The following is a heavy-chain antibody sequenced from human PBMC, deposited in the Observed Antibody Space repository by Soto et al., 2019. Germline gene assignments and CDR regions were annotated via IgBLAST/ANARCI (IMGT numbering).Heavy chain of an antibody. V-gene: IGHV5-51*01. Sequence: GASLKISWKGSGYSFTIYWIGWVRKMPGKGLEWMGIIYPGDSDTRYSPSFQGQVTISADKSISTAYLQWSSLKASDTAMYYCAGHGPRVYYDNSDYYYYGMDVWGQGTTVTVSS. J-gene: IGHJ6*02. CDR1: GYSFTIYW. CDR2: IYPGDSDT. CDR3: AGHGPRVYYDNSDYYYYGMDV. D-gene: IGHD3-22*01.